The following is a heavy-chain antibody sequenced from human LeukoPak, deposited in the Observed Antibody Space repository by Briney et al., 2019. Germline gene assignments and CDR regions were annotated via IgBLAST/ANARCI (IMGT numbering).Heavy chain of an antibody. CDR2: IFPGDSDT. D-gene: IGHD1/OR15-1a*01. J-gene: IGHJ4*02. CDR3: ATSESQTRFDY. CDR1: EYSFTTHW. V-gene: IGHV5-51*01. Sequence: GESLKISCKGSEYSFTTHWIGWVRQMPGKGLDWMGIIFPGDSDTTYSPSFQGQVTISADKSTSTAHLQWNSLKASDTAIYYCATSESQTRFDYWGQGTLVTVSS.